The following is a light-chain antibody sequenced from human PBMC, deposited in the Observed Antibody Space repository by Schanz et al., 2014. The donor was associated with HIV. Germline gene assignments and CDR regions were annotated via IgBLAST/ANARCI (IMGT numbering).Light chain of an antibody. Sequence: QSALTQPAFVSGSPGQSITISCTGTSSDVGDYNYVSWYQQHPGKAPKLIIYDVSNRPSGVPDRFSGSKSGNTASLTISGLQAEDEADYYCAAWDDSLNGPVFGGGTKLTVL. J-gene: IGLJ2*01. CDR3: AAWDDSLNGPV. CDR2: DVS. V-gene: IGLV2-14*03. CDR1: SSDVGDYNY.